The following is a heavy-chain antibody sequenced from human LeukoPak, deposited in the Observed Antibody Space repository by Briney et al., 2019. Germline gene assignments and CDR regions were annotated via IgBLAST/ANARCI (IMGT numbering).Heavy chain of an antibody. CDR2: VTPSSGNT. CDR3: SRGRFLEWSYPFDY. V-gene: IGHV1-8*03. CDR1: GYTFTDYD. J-gene: IGHJ4*02. D-gene: IGHD3-3*01. Sequence: GASVKVSCKTSGYTFTDYDINWLRQATRQGLERMGWVTPSSGNTGYAQKFQGRVTITRNTSISTAYMDLSSLRSDDTAVYYCSRGRFLEWSYPFDYWGQGTLVTVSS.